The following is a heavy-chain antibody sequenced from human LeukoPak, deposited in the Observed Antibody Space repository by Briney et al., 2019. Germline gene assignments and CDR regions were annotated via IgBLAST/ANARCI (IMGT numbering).Heavy chain of an antibody. CDR3: ATGDSPGRNYPDFYYYYGMDV. D-gene: IGHD1-7*01. CDR2: FDPEDGET. CDR1: GYTLTELS. V-gene: IGHV1-24*01. Sequence: ASVKVSCKVSGYTLTELSMHWVRQAPGKGPEWMGGFDPEDGETIYAQKFQGRVTMTEDTSTDTAYMELSSLRSEDTAVYYCATGDSPGRNYPDFYYYYGMDVWGQGTTVTVSS. J-gene: IGHJ6*02.